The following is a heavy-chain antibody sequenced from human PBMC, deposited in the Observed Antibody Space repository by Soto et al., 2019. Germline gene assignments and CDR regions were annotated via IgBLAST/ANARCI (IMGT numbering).Heavy chain of an antibody. CDR2: IKSKSDGETT. CDR1: GFTFSNAW. CDR3: TTGLTYYYDSSGYYWAGGMDV. Sequence: EVQLVESGGGLVKPGGSLRLSCAASGFTFSNAWMNWVRQAPGKGLEWVGRIKSKSDGETTDYAAPVKGRFTISSDDSKNTLYLQMNSLKTEDTAVYYCTTGLTYYYDSSGYYWAGGMDVWGQGITVTVSS. V-gene: IGHV3-15*01. J-gene: IGHJ6*02. D-gene: IGHD3-22*01.